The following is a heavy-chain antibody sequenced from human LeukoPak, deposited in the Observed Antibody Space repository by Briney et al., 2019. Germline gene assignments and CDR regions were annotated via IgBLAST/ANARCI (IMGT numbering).Heavy chain of an antibody. CDR2: ISHSGTT. Sequence: SETLSLTCIVSGGSISSYSWNWIRQSPGKGLEWVGYISHSGTTSYNSSLKSRVTISVGTSKNQSSLKLTSVTAADTAVYYCARWDDSAWGFGNWGPGTLVTVSS. D-gene: IGHD6-19*01. CDR1: GGSISSYS. J-gene: IGHJ4*02. V-gene: IGHV4-59*08. CDR3: ARWDDSAWGFGN.